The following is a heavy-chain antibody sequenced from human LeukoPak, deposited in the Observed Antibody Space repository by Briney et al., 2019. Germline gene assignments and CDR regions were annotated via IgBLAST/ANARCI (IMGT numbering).Heavy chain of an antibody. CDR2: IWYDGSNK. D-gene: IGHD2-2*01. Sequence: PGGSLRLSCAASGFTFSSYGMHWVRQAPGKGLEWVAVIWYDGSNKYYADSVKGRFTISRDNSKNTLYLQMNSLRAEDTAVYYCAREAPTSCHDYRGQGTLVTVSS. V-gene: IGHV3-33*01. CDR3: AREAPTSCHDY. J-gene: IGHJ4*02. CDR1: GFTFSSYG.